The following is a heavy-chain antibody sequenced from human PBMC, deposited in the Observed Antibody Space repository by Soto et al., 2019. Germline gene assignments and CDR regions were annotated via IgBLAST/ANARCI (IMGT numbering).Heavy chain of an antibody. CDR2: TYQSGIA. CDR3: ARDYYGMDV. Sequence: TSETLSLTCTVSGGSISRGGYSWTWIRQSPGKGLDWIGYTYQSGIAYYNPSLKSRVTISVDRSKNQFSLNLTSVTAADTAVNYCARDYYGMDVWGQGTTVTVSS. CDR1: GGSISRGGYS. J-gene: IGHJ6*02. V-gene: IGHV4-30-2*06.